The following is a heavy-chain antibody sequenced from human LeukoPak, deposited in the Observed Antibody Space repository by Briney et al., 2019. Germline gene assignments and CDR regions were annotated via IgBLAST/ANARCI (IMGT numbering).Heavy chain of an antibody. CDR2: IYPADSDI. CDR1: GYSINNYW. Sequence: GESLKISCKGSGYSINNYWIGWVRQMPGKGLEWMGIIYPADSDIRYSPSFQGQVTISADKSISTAYLQWSSLKASDTAIYYCARQEYCSGGSCYTWFDPWGQGTLVTVSS. V-gene: IGHV5-51*01. CDR3: ARQEYCSGGSCYTWFDP. D-gene: IGHD2-15*01. J-gene: IGHJ5*02.